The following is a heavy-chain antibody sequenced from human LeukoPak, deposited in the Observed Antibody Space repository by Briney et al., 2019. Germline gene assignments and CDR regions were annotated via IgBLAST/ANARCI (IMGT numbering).Heavy chain of an antibody. CDR3: RIAADWVEYYGMDV. D-gene: IGHD3/OR15-3a*01. J-gene: IGHJ6*02. V-gene: IGHV1-69*13. CDR1: GYTFTSYG. CDR2: IIPIFGTA. Sequence: SVKVSCKASGYTFTSYGISWVRQAPGRGLEWMGGIIPIFGTANYAQKFQGRVTITADESTSTAYMELSSLRSEDTAVYYCRIAADWVEYYGMDVWGQGTTVTVSS.